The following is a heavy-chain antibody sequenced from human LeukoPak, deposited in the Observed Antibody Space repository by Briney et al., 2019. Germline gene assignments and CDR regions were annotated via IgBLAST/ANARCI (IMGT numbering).Heavy chain of an antibody. J-gene: IGHJ4*02. CDR3: AKFRYHSNDNNYLDFNY. D-gene: IGHD3-22*01. Sequence: GGSLRLSCAVSGFTFSSYWMYWVRQAPGKGPEWVSSISGSGGHTYFADSVKGRFTISRDNSKNTLDLQMNSLKVEDTAVYYCAKFRYHSNDNNYLDFNYWGQGTLVTVSS. CDR1: GFTFSSYW. CDR2: ISGSGGHT. V-gene: IGHV3-23*01.